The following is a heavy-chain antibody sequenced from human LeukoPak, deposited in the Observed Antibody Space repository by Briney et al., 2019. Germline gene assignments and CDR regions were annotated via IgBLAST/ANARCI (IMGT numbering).Heavy chain of an antibody. J-gene: IGHJ4*02. D-gene: IGHD6-6*01. V-gene: IGHV3-7*01. Sequence: PGGSLRLSCAASGFTFSSYWMSWVRQAPGKGLEWVANIKQDGSEKYYVDSVKGRFTISRDKAKKSLYLQMNSLRAEDTAVYYCARLSIASPSTFDYWGQGTLVTVSS. CDR3: ARLSIASPSTFDY. CDR2: IKQDGSEK. CDR1: GFTFSSYW.